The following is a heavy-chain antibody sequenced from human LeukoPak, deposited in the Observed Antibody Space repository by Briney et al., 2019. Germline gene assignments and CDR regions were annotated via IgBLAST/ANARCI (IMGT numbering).Heavy chain of an antibody. CDR1: GFTFSSYA. CDR2: IKQDGSEK. J-gene: IGHJ4*02. CDR3: ARDQRYCSSSSCPWEPFDY. V-gene: IGHV3-7*05. Sequence: PGGSLTLSCAASGFTFSSYAMVWLRHTPGKGLEWLANIKQDGSEKYYVDSVTGRFTISRNNAKNSLYLQMTSLRAEDTAVYYCARDQRYCSSSSCPWEPFDYWGQGTLVTVSS. D-gene: IGHD2-2*01.